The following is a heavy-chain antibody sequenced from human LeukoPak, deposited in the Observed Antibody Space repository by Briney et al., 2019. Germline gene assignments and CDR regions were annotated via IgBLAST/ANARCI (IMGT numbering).Heavy chain of an antibody. CDR2: ISAYNGNT. CDR3: ARDPQYYYGSGRNPNAFDI. J-gene: IGHJ3*02. CDR1: GYTFTSYG. D-gene: IGHD3-10*01. V-gene: IGHV1-18*01. Sequence: ASVKVSCKASGYTFTSYGISWVRQAPGQGLEWMGWISAYNGNTNYAQKLQGRVTMTTDTSTSTAYMELRSLRSDDTVVYYCARDPQYYYGSGRNPNAFDIWGQGTMVTVSS.